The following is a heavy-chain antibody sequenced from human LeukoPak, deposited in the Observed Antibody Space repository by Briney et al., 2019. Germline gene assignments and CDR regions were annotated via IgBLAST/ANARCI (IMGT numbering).Heavy chain of an antibody. J-gene: IGHJ4*02. V-gene: IGHV3-30*03. CDR2: ISYDGSNK. Sequence: GRSLRLSCAASGFTFSSYGMHWVRQAPGKGLEWVAVISYDGSNKYYADSVKGRFTISRDNSKNTLYLQMNSLRAEDTAAYYCTHYSFDYWGQGTLVTVSS. CDR3: THYSFDY. CDR1: GFTFSSYG.